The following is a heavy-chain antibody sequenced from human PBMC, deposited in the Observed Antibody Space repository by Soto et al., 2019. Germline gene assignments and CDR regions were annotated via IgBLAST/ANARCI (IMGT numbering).Heavy chain of an antibody. V-gene: IGHV3-53*01. CDR3: VRPLPSGRNYRLDV. D-gene: IGHD1-7*01. J-gene: IGHJ6*02. CDR2: IYDNGTT. CDR1: GLTVSNAY. Sequence: GGSLRLSCAASGLTVSNAYMAWVRQAPGMGLEWVSVIYDNGTTYYADSVKGRFTISRDTSTNTLSLQMDSLRAEDTAVYYCVRPLPSGRNYRLDVWGQGTTVTVSS.